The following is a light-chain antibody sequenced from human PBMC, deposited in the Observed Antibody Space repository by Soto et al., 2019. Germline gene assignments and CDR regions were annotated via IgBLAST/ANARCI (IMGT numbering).Light chain of an antibody. CDR1: QNINRW. Sequence: DIQMTQSPSTLAASVGDRVTITCRASQNINRWLAWYQQKPGKAPKVLIYDYSTLQSGVPSRFSGSGSGTEFTLTITSLQPDDFATYYCQQYDGNFGPGTKVDFK. J-gene: IGKJ3*01. CDR2: DYS. CDR3: QQYDGN. V-gene: IGKV1-5*01.